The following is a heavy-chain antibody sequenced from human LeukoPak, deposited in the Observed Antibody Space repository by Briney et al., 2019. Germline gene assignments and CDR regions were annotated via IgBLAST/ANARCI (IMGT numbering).Heavy chain of an antibody. CDR2: IFGGGGT. CDR1: GFTVSSNY. J-gene: IGHJ4*02. CDR3: AKKRFGELYFNYFDY. D-gene: IGHD3-10*01. Sequence: GGSLRLSCAAFGFTVSSNYMSWVRQAPGKGLEWVSVIFGGGGTYYGDSVRGRFTISRDNSKNTLYLQMDSLRAEDTAVYYCAKKRFGELYFNYFDYWGQGTLVTVSS. V-gene: IGHV3-53*01.